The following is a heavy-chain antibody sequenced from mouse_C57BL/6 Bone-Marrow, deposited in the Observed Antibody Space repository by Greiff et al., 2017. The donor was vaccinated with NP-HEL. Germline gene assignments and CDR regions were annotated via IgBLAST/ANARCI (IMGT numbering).Heavy chain of an antibody. CDR1: GYTFTSYW. V-gene: IGHV1-69*01. Sequence: QVQLQQPGAELVMPGASVKLSCKASGYTFTSYWMHWVKQRPGQGLEWIGEIDPSDSYTNYNQKFKGKSTLTVDKSSSTAYMQLSRLTSEDSAVYYCARNYYGSSYGSAYWGQGTLVTVSA. CDR2: IDPSDSYT. CDR3: ARNYYGSSYGSAY. D-gene: IGHD1-1*01. J-gene: IGHJ3*01.